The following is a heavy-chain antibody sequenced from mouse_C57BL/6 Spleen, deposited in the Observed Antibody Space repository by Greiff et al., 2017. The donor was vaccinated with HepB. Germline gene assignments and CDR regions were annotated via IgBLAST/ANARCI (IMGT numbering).Heavy chain of an antibody. CDR2: IDPNSGGT. D-gene: IGHD2-5*01. CDR1: GYTFTSYW. CDR3: ARGVYSNWFAY. Sequence: VQLQQPGAELVKPGASVKLSCKASGYTFTSYWMHWVKQRPGRGFEWIGRIDPNSGGTKYNEKFKSKATLTVDKPSSTAYMQLSSLTSEDSAVYYCARGVYSNWFAYWGQGTLVTVSA. V-gene: IGHV1-72*01. J-gene: IGHJ3*01.